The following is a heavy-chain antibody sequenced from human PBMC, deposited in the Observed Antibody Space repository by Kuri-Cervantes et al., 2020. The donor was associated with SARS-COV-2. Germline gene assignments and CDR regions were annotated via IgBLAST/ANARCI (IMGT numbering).Heavy chain of an antibody. CDR2: ISSSSSYI. CDR3: ARGDYSSSWYSGYYYYMDV. J-gene: IGHJ6*03. Sequence: GGSLGLSCAASGLTSSSYSMNWVRQAPGKGLEWVSSISSSSSYIYYADSVKGRFTISRDNAKNSLYLQMNSLRAEDTAVYYWARGDYSSSWYSGYYYYMDVWGKGTTVTVSS. D-gene: IGHD6-13*01. CDR1: GLTSSSYS. V-gene: IGHV3-21*01.